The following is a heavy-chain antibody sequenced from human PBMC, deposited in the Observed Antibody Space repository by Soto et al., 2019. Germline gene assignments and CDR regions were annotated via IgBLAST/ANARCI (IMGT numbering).Heavy chain of an antibody. Sequence: SETLSLTCTVSGGSISSGGYYWSWIRQHPGKGLEWIGYIYYSGSTYYNPSLKSRLAISIDMSKNQFSLNLSSVTDADTAVYYCARHLSESGYDLNYWGQGTPVTVSS. V-gene: IGHV4-31*03. D-gene: IGHD5-12*01. CDR2: IYYSGST. CDR1: GGSISSGGYY. CDR3: ARHLSESGYDLNY. J-gene: IGHJ4*02.